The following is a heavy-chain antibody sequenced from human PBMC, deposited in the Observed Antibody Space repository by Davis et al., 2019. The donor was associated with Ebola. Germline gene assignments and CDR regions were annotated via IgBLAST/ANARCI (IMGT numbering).Heavy chain of an antibody. D-gene: IGHD5-12*01. J-gene: IGHJ3*02. CDR1: GFTFSSYW. Sequence: GESLKISCAASGFTFSSYWMSWVRQAPGKGLEWVAVISYDGSNKYYADSVKGRFTISRDNSKNTLYLQMNSLRAEDTAVYYCARDSSGRGFDIWGQGTMVTVSS. CDR2: ISYDGSNK. V-gene: IGHV3-30-3*01. CDR3: ARDSSGRGFDI.